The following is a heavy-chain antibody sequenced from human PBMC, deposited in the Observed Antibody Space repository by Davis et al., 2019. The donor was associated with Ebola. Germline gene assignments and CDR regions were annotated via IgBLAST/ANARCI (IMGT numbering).Heavy chain of an antibody. CDR1: GFNFRSYG. CDR3: ARDPRRAAVAGTAD. V-gene: IGHV3-21*04. Sequence: GESLKISCAASGFNFRSYGMHWVRQAPDKGLEWVSSISSSSSYIYYADSVEGRFTISRDNAKKSLYLHMNSLTADDTAVYYCARDPRRAAVAGTADWGQGTLVTVSS. J-gene: IGHJ4*02. CDR2: ISSSSSYI. D-gene: IGHD6-19*01.